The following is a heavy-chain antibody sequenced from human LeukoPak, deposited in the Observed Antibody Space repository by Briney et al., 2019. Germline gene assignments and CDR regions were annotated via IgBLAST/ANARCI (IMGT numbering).Heavy chain of an antibody. CDR2: IYYSGST. CDR3: ASTTMFGVVTDDNWFDP. Sequence: SETLSLTCTVSGGSISSGDYYWSWIRQPPGKGLEWIGYIYYSGSTYYNPSLKSRVTISVDTSKNQFSLKLSSVTAADTAVYYCASTTMFGVVTDDNWFDPWGQGTLVTVSS. J-gene: IGHJ5*02. V-gene: IGHV4-30-4*08. CDR1: GGSISSGDYY. D-gene: IGHD3-3*01.